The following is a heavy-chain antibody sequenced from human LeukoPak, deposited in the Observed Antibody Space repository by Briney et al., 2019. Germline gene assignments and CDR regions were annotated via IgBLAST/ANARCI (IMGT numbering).Heavy chain of an antibody. V-gene: IGHV4-59*01. CDR2: VHYSGST. J-gene: IGHJ6*03. D-gene: IGHD3-10*01. CDR1: GGSISSYY. CDR3: ARVEEGYGSGRRGNFYYYMDV. Sequence: SETLSLTCTVSGGSISSYYWSWIRQPPGKGLEWIGYVHYSGSTNYNPSLKSRVTISVDTSKNQFSLKLSSVTTADTAVYYCARVEEGYGSGRRGNFYYYMDVWGKGTTVTISS.